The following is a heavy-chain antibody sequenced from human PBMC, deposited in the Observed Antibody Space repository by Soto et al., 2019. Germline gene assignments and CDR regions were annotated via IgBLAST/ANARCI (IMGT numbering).Heavy chain of an antibody. CDR2: MNPNSGNT. V-gene: IGHV1-8*01. Sequence: ASVKVSCKASGYTFTSFDINWVRQASGQGLEWMGWMNPNSGNTIYAQKFQGRVTMTRNTSINTAYMELSSLRSDDTALYYCARVVLTISYPPSSSGLWGQGPPVTLSS. D-gene: IGHD6-6*01. CDR3: ARVVLTISYPPSSSGL. J-gene: IGHJ1*01. CDR1: GYTFTSFD.